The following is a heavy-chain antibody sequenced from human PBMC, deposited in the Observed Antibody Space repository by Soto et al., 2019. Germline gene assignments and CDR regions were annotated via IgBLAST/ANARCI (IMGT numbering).Heavy chain of an antibody. D-gene: IGHD5-18*01. CDR3: ATGGHNDGYNFYHGMDV. CDR1: GGIFTNNA. Sequence: QVQVVQSGAEVKKPRSSVEVSCKVSGGIFTNNAISWVRQAPGQGLEWLGGVIPLFDTAYYAQIFRGRLRISVDGATTTAYMELSGLTSADTAVYFCATGGHNDGYNFYHGMDVWGQGTTVTVS. V-gene: IGHV1-69*01. J-gene: IGHJ6*02. CDR2: VIPLFDTA.